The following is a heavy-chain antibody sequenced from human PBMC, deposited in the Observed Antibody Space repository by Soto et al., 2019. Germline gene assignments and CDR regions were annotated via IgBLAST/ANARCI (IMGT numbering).Heavy chain of an antibody. Sequence: QVQLQQWGAGLLKPSETLSLTCAVYGGSFSGYYWSWIRQTPGKGLEWIGEINDSGSTNHNPSLKSRFTILVDTPKNQFSPELTSVTAADTAVYSCARGLLVWFGELSRRGGYYYYMDVGGKGTTVTVSS. D-gene: IGHD3-10*01. J-gene: IGHJ6*03. V-gene: IGHV4-34*01. CDR2: INDSGST. CDR3: ARGLLVWFGELSRRGGYYYYMDV. CDR1: GGSFSGYY.